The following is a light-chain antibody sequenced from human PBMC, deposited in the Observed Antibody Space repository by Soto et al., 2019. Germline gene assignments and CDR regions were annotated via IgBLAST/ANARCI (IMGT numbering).Light chain of an antibody. CDR2: EVS. CDR3: MSFSGSSHGV. CDR1: SSDVGGYNY. V-gene: IGLV2-8*01. Sequence: QSALTQPPSASGSPGQSVTISCTGTSSDVGGYNYVSWYQQHPGKAPKLMIYEVSHRPSGVPDRFSGSKSGNTASLTVSGLQAEDEAGYYCMSFSGSSHGVFGGGTQLTVL. J-gene: IGLJ3*02.